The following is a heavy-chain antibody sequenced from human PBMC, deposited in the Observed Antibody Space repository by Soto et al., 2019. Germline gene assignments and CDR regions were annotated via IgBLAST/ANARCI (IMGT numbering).Heavy chain of an antibody. J-gene: IGHJ6*02. D-gene: IGHD1-26*01. CDR3: ARERVGHSAMDV. Sequence: QVQLQESGPGLVKPSETLSLMCTVSGGSITNYYWSWIRQSPAKGVEWIVYISDSGSTKYNPSLKSRVTISVDTSKNQFSLKLTSMTAADTAVYYCARERVGHSAMDVWVQGTTVTVSS. CDR2: ISDSGST. CDR1: GGSITNYY. V-gene: IGHV4-59*01.